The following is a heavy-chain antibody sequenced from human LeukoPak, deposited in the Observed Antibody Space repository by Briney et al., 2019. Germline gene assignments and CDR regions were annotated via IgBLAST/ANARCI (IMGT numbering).Heavy chain of an antibody. CDR1: GFTFSSYE. J-gene: IGHJ4*02. Sequence: GGSLRLSCAASGFTFSSYEMNWVRQAPGKGLEWVSYISSSGSTIYYADSVKGRFTISRDNAKNSLYLQMNSLRAEDTAVYYCARVWRTKRVIAAAGTWPHYYFDYWGQGTLVTVSS. D-gene: IGHD6-13*01. V-gene: IGHV3-48*03. CDR3: ARVWRTKRVIAAAGTWPHYYFDY. CDR2: ISSSGSTI.